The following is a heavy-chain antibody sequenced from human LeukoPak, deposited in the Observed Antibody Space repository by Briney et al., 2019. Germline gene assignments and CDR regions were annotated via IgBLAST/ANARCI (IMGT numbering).Heavy chain of an antibody. D-gene: IGHD3-22*01. J-gene: IGHJ6*03. CDR1: GGSFSGYY. Sequence: SETLSLTCAVYGGSFSGYYWSWIRQPPGKGLDWIGEINHSGRTNYNPSLKSRVTIPVDTSKTQFSLKLSSVNAADTAVYCCGRARVGGYYDSGGRAYYYMEVWGKGTTVTVSS. CDR2: INHSGRT. V-gene: IGHV4-34*01. CDR3: GRARVGGYYDSGGRAYYYMEV.